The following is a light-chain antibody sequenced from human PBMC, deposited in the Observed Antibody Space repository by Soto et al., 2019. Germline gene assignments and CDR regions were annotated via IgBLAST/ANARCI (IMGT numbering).Light chain of an antibody. V-gene: IGKV1-17*03. CDR3: LQHNTYPYS. CDR2: AAS. J-gene: IGKJ2*01. Sequence: DIQMTQSPSAMSASVGDRVTITCRASQGIRNYLAWFQQKPGKVPQRLIYAASSLQSGVPSRFSGSGSGTVFTLTISSLQPEDFATYYCLQHNTYPYSFGQGTKLEIK. CDR1: QGIRNY.